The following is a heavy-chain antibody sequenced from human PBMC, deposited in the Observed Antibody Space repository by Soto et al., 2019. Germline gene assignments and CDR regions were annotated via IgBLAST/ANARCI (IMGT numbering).Heavy chain of an antibody. J-gene: IGHJ4*02. CDR2: ISGSGGST. CDR1: GFPFSSYS. D-gene: IGHD3-10*01. Sequence: GGSLRLSCAASGFPFSSYSMSWVRQAPGKGLEWVSAISGSGGSTYYADSVKGRFTISRDNSNNTLYLQMNSLRAEDTAVYYCAKDHYYGSGSYYLCFDFWGQGTLVTVSS. CDR3: AKDHYYGSGSYYLCFDF. V-gene: IGHV3-23*01.